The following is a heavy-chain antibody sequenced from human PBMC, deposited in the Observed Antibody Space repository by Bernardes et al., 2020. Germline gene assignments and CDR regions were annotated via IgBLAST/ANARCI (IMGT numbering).Heavy chain of an antibody. Sequence: GSLRLSCAASGFTFSSYSMNWVRQAPGKGLEWVSSISSSSSYIYYADSVKGRFTISRDNAKNSLYLQMNSLRAEDTAVYYCARDTPKGTGVVTAMSIWGQGTLVTVSS. D-gene: IGHD2-21*02. CDR2: ISSSSSYI. V-gene: IGHV3-21*01. CDR3: ARDTPKGTGVVTAMSI. CDR1: GFTFSSYS. J-gene: IGHJ4*02.